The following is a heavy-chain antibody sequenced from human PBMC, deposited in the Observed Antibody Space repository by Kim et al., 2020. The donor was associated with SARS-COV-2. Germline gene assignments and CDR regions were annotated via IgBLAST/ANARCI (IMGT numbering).Heavy chain of an antibody. CDR2: IHPINSNT. CDR3: VRGLPGSNRCYSDFCYFNF. CDR1: GYTFTSFW. V-gene: IGHV5-51*01. J-gene: IGHJ4*01. Sequence: GESLKISCEGSGYTFTSFWIGWVRQMPGTGLEWMAFIHPINSNTKYNPSFQGRITISVDESISTAYMQWNSLTASDTAMYFCVRGLPGSNRCYSDFCYFNFWGHGTLVTVSS. D-gene: IGHD2-15*01.